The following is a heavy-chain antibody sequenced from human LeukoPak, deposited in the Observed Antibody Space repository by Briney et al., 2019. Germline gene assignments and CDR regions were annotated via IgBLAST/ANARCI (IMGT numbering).Heavy chain of an antibody. V-gene: IGHV3-53*01. CDR2: IYSGGST. CDR3: AKVRWELLKFFDY. CDR1: GFTVSSNY. D-gene: IGHD1-26*01. J-gene: IGHJ4*02. Sequence: PGGSLRLSCAASGFTVSSNYMSWVRQAPGKGLEWVSVIYSGGSTYYADSVKGRFTISRDNSKNTLNLQMNSLRAEDTAVYYCAKVRWELLKFFDYWGRGTVATVSS.